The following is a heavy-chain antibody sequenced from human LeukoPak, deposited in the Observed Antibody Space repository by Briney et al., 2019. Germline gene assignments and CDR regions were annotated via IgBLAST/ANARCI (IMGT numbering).Heavy chain of an antibody. V-gene: IGHV4-59*01. Sequence: SETLSLTCTVSGGSISSYYWSWIRQPPGKGLEWIGYIYYSGSTNYNPSLKSRVTISVDTSKNQSSLMLSSVTAADTAVYYCARDGLDPLGGFDPWGQGTLVTVSS. D-gene: IGHD1-1*01. CDR1: GGSISSYY. J-gene: IGHJ5*02. CDR3: ARDGLDPLGGFDP. CDR2: IYYSGST.